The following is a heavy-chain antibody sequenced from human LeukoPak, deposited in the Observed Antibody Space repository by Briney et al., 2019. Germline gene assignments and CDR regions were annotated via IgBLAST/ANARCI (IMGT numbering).Heavy chain of an antibody. J-gene: IGHJ4*02. Sequence: ASVKVSCQTSGYTFTSYYIHWVRHAPGQGLERMGWINPSSGGSIYAQKIQGRFTMNRLTSIKTAYMELSRLRSDDRAVYFCARSPDYSRFDYCGQGTLVTVSS. V-gene: IGHV1-2*02. CDR2: INPSSGGS. CDR1: GYTFTSYY. CDR3: ARSPDYSRFDY. D-gene: IGHD4-11*01.